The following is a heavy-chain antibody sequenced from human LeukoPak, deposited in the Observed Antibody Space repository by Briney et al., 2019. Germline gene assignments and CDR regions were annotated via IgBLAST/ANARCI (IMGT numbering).Heavy chain of an antibody. Sequence: SETLSLTCAVYGGSFSGYYWSWIRKPPGKGLEWIGEINHSGSTNYNPSLKSRVTISVDTSKNQFSLKLSSVTAADTAVYYCARGIRAFDIWGQGTMVTVSS. V-gene: IGHV4-34*01. CDR1: GGSFSGYY. CDR3: ARGIRAFDI. CDR2: INHSGST. J-gene: IGHJ3*02.